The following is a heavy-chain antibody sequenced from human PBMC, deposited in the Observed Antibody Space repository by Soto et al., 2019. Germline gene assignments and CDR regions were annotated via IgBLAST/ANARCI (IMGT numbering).Heavy chain of an antibody. CDR2: ISGSGGST. J-gene: IGHJ4*02. Sequence: EVQLLESGGGLVQPGGSLRLSCAASGFTFSSYAMSWVRQAPGKGLEWVSAISGSGGSTYCADSVKGRFTISSDNSKNPLYLQMNSLRAEDTAVSDCAKLPGYYCDSSVRGYFDYWGQGTLVTVSS. CDR3: AKLPGYYCDSSVRGYFDY. CDR1: GFTFSSYA. D-gene: IGHD3-22*01. V-gene: IGHV3-23*01.